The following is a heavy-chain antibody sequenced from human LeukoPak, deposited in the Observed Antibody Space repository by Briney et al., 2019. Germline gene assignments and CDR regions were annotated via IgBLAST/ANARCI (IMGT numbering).Heavy chain of an antibody. Sequence: GGSLRLSCSASGFTFSSYAMHWVRQAPGKGLEYVSAISSNGGSTYYADSVKGRFTISRDNSKNTLYLQMSSLGAEDTAVYYCVKDLYGDYVGHFDYWGQGTLVTVSS. J-gene: IGHJ4*02. V-gene: IGHV3-64D*06. CDR2: ISSNGGST. CDR1: GFTFSSYA. D-gene: IGHD4-17*01. CDR3: VKDLYGDYVGHFDY.